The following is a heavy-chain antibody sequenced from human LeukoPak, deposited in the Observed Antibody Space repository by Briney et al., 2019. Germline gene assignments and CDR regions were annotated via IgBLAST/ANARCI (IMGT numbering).Heavy chain of an antibody. CDR2: ISTSKGDT. CDR1: GYTFTSHG. D-gene: IGHD4-11*01. Sequence: EASLKVSCKTSGYTFTSHGISWVRQAPGQGLEWMGWISTSKGDTNYAQKFTGRLTMTTDRSTSTAYMELRSLSSDDSAVYYCARDWPTVITDYWGQGTLVTVSS. CDR3: ARDWPTVITDY. J-gene: IGHJ4*02. V-gene: IGHV1-18*01.